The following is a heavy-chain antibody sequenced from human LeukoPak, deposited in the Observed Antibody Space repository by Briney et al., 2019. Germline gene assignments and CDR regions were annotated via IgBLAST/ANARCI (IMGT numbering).Heavy chain of an antibody. Sequence: GGSLRLSCAASGFTFSNYWMSWVRQAPGKGLEWVANIMQDGSEKYYVDSVKGRFTISRDNAKNSLYLQMNSLRAEDTAVYYCASTYSISWYSEGWYFDLWGRGTLVTVYS. CDR3: ASTYSISWYSEGWYFDL. CDR1: GFTFSNYW. V-gene: IGHV3-7*01. D-gene: IGHD6-13*01. CDR2: IMQDGSEK. J-gene: IGHJ2*01.